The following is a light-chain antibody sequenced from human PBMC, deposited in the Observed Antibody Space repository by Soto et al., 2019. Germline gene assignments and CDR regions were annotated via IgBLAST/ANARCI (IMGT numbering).Light chain of an antibody. CDR1: QGINNY. CDR2: AAP. Sequence: DIHMTQSPFSLSASAGDMVTITCRASQGINNYLAWYQQKPGKVPKLLIYAAPTLQSGVPSRFSGSGSGTEFTLTISSLQSQDFAVYYCQQYNNWPRTFGQGTKVDIK. CDR3: QQYNNWPRT. J-gene: IGKJ1*01. V-gene: IGKV1-27*01.